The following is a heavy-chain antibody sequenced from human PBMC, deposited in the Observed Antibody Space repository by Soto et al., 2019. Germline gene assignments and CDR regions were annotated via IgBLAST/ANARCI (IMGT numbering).Heavy chain of an antibody. V-gene: IGHV3-43D*04. CDR3: AKDFLNYGDYSDYYYYYGMDV. D-gene: IGHD4-17*01. J-gene: IGHJ6*02. CDR2: ISWDGGST. CDR1: GFTFDDYA. Sequence: GSLRLSCAASGFTFDDYAMHWVRQAPGKGLEWVSLISWDGGSTYYADSVKGRFTISRDNSKNSLYLQMNSLRAEDTALYYCAKDFLNYGDYSDYYYYYGMDVWGQGTTVTVSS.